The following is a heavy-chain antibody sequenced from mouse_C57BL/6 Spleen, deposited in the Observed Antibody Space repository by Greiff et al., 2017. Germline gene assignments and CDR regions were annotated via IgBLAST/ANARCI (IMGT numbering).Heavy chain of an antibody. J-gene: IGHJ2*01. D-gene: IGHD1-1*01. CDR2: IYPGDGDT. V-gene: IGHV1-82*01. CDR1: GYAVSSSW. Sequence: QVQLQQSGPELVKPGASVKISCKASGYAVSSSWMNWVKQRPGKGLEWIGRIYPGDGDTNYNGKFKGKATLTADKSSSTAYMQLRSLTSEDSAVYFCARSDYYGSSDYWGPGTTRSVSS. CDR3: ARSDYYGSSDY.